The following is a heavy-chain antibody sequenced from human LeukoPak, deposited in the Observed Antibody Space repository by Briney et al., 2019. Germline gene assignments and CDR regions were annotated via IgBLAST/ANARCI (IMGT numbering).Heavy chain of an antibody. J-gene: IGHJ5*02. CDR3: ARLSTSRPFDP. CDR2: ISSSSSYI. CDR1: GFTFSSYS. V-gene: IGHV3-21*01. Sequence: GGSLRLSCVASGFTFSSYSMNWVRQAPGKGLEWVSSISSSSSYIYYADSVKGRFTISRDNAKNSLYLQMNSLRAEDTAVYYCARLSTSRPFDPWGQGTLVTVSS. D-gene: IGHD2/OR15-2a*01.